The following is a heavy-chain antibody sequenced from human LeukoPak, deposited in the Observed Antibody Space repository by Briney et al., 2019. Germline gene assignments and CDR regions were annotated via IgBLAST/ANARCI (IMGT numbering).Heavy chain of an antibody. Sequence: GRSLRLSCAASGFTFSSYAMHWVRQAPGKGLEWLAVISYDGSNKYYADSVKGRFTISRDNSKNTLYLQMNSLRAEDTAVYYCARDRAYCSSTSCYSPGDNWFDPWGQGTLVTVSS. CDR2: ISYDGSNK. J-gene: IGHJ5*02. V-gene: IGHV3-30-3*01. D-gene: IGHD2-2*02. CDR1: GFTFSSYA. CDR3: ARDRAYCSSTSCYSPGDNWFDP.